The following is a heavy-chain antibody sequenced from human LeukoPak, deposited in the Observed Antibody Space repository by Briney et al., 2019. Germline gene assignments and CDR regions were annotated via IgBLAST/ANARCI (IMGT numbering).Heavy chain of an antibody. J-gene: IGHJ4*02. CDR2: ISGSGGST. Sequence: GGSLRLSCAASGFTFSSYAMSWVRQAPGKGVEWVSAISGSGGSTYYADSVKGRFTISRDNSKNTLYLQMNSLRAEDTAVYYCAREGVGYDFWSGYLGVGFDYWGQGTLVTVSS. CDR3: AREGVGYDFWSGYLGVGFDY. D-gene: IGHD3-3*01. V-gene: IGHV3-23*01. CDR1: GFTFSSYA.